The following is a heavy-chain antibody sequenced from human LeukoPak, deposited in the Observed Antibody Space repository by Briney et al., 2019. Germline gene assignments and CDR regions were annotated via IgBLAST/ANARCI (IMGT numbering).Heavy chain of an antibody. Sequence: EVPLRLSCAASGFTVSSNYMSWVRQAPGKGLEWVAVIYSGGRTYYAGAVRARLTISRDSPKNTLYLQMNSLRAEDTAVYFCARGGGSTQSDSWGEGALVTVSP. CDR2: IYSGGRT. CDR1: GFTVSSNY. CDR3: ARGGGSTQSDS. D-gene: IGHD3-16*01. V-gene: IGHV3-66*01. J-gene: IGHJ4*02.